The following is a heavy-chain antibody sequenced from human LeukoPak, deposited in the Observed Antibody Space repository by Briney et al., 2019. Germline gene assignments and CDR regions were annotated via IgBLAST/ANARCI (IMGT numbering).Heavy chain of an antibody. J-gene: IGHJ6*02. CDR1: GFTFSSYS. V-gene: IGHV3-21*01. Sequence: PGGSLRLSCAAYGFTFSSYSMNWVRQAPGKGLEWVSSISSSSSYIYYADSMKGRFTISRDNAKNSLYLQMNSLRAEDTAVYYCARGYCSSTSCYGYYYYGMDVWGQGTTVTVSS. D-gene: IGHD2-2*01. CDR3: ARGYCSSTSCYGYYYYGMDV. CDR2: ISSSSSYI.